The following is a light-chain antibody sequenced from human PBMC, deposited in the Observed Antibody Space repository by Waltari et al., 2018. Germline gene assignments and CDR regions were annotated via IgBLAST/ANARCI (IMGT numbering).Light chain of an antibody. CDR1: ALSKKY. J-gene: IGLJ3*02. V-gene: IGLV3-10*01. Sequence: SYELTQPPSVSVSPGQTARITCSGDALSKKYAYWYQQKSGQAPVLVIYEDIKRPTGSPGRCSGSSSGTTATLTISGDHVDDEADYYCYSTDFSGHDRVFGGGTKLTIL. CDR2: EDI. CDR3: YSTDFSGHDRV.